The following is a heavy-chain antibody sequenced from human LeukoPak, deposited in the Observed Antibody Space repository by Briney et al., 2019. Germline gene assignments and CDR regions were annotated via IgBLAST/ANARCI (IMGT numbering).Heavy chain of an antibody. CDR3: ARAKPPPTYYDFWSGYYYGMDV. D-gene: IGHD3-3*01. J-gene: IGHJ6*02. CDR2: IYHSGST. CDR1: GVFFSGYY. V-gene: IGHV4-34*01. Sequence: SETLSLTCAVYGVFFSGYYWSWIRQPPGKGLEWIGEIYHSGSTNYNPSLKSRVTISVDKSKNQFSLKLSSVTAADTAVYYCARAKPPPTYYDFWSGYYYGMDVWGQGTTVTVSS.